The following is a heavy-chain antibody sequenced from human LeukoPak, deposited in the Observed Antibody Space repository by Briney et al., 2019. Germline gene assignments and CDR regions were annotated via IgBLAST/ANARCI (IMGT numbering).Heavy chain of an antibody. Sequence: SVKVSCKASGGTFSSYAISWVRQAPGQGLEWMGGIIPIFGTANYAQKFQGRVTITADKSTSTAYMEPSSLRSEDTAVYYCTTGLISGWHEYYFDYWGQGTLVTVSS. CDR3: TTGLISGWHEYYFDY. V-gene: IGHV1-69*06. CDR1: GGTFSSYA. J-gene: IGHJ4*02. D-gene: IGHD6-19*01. CDR2: IIPIFGTA.